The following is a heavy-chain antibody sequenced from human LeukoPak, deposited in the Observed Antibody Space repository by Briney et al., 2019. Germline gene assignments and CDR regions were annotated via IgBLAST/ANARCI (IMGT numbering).Heavy chain of an antibody. D-gene: IGHD6-19*01. CDR1: GYTFTDYH. CDR2: INPNSGGT. Sequence: AASVKVSCKASGYTFTDYHIHWVRQAPGQGLEWMGWINPNSGGTNYAQKFHGRVTMTRDTSINTAYMELSSLKSNDTAIYYCARFRHIAVAGIPHFDYWGQGPLVTVSS. CDR3: ARFRHIAVAGIPHFDY. J-gene: IGHJ4*02. V-gene: IGHV1-2*02.